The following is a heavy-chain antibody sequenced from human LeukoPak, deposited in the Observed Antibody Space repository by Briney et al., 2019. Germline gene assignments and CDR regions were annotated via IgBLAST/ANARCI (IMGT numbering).Heavy chain of an antibody. V-gene: IGHV3-30*02. CDR3: AKGGRGSYYSFDY. CDR1: GFTFSSYD. CDR2: IRYDGSNK. Sequence: GGSLRLSCAASGFTFSSYDMHWVRQAPGKGLEWVAFIRYDGSNKYYADSVKGRFTISRDNSKNTLYLQVNSLRAEDTAVYYCAKGGRGSYYSFDYWGQGTLVTVSS. D-gene: IGHD1-26*01. J-gene: IGHJ4*02.